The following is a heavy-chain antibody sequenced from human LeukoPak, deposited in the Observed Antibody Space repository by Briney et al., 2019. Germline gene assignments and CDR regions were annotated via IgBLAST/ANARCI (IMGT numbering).Heavy chain of an antibody. J-gene: IGHJ3*02. D-gene: IGHD3-3*01. CDR2: ISGSGGST. V-gene: IGHV3-23*01. CDR3: AKDHSITIFGVVIDDAFDI. Sequence: QPGGSLRLSCAASGFTFSSYAMSWVRQAPGKGLEWVSAISGSGGSTCYADSVKGRFTISRDNSKNTLYLQMNSLRAEDTAVYYCAKDHSITIFGVVIDDAFDIWGQGTMVTVSS. CDR1: GFTFSSYA.